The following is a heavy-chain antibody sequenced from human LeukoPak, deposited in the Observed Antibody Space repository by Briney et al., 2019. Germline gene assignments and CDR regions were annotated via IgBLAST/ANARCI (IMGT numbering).Heavy chain of an antibody. D-gene: IGHD3-22*01. J-gene: IGHJ4*02. CDR1: GGSFSGYC. CDR2: INHSGST. V-gene: IGHV4-34*01. CDR3: ARGRYYYDSSGYGYYFDY. Sequence: SETLSLTCAVYGGSFSGYCWSWIRQPPGKGLEWIGEINHSGSTNYNPSLKSRVTISVDTSKNQFSLKLSSVTAADTAVYYCARGRYYYDSSGYGYYFDYWGQGTLVTVSS.